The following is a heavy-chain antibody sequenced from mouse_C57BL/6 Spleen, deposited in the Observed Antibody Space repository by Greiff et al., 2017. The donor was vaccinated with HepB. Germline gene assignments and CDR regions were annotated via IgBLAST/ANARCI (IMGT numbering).Heavy chain of an antibody. Sequence: QVQLKESGAELVRPGASVKLSCKASGYTFTDYYINWVKQRPGQGLEWIARIYPGSGNTYYNEKFKGKATLTAEKSSSTAYMQLSSLTSEDSAVYFCARSTGLYYGSSYAMDYWGQGTSVTVSS. CDR1: GYTFTDYY. CDR2: IYPGSGNT. J-gene: IGHJ4*01. V-gene: IGHV1-76*01. CDR3: ARSTGLYYGSSYAMDY. D-gene: IGHD1-1*01.